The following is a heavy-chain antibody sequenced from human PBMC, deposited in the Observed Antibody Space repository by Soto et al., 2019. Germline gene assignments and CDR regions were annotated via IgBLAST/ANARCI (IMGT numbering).Heavy chain of an antibody. CDR3: ATESSSPTLTGYYYYYGMDV. Sequence: QVQLVQSGAEVKKPGASVKVSCKASGYTFTGYYMHWVRQAPGQGLEWMGWINPNSGGTNYAQKFQGWVTMTRDTSISTAYMELSRLRSDDTAEYYCATESSSPTLTGYYYYYGMDVWGQGTTVTVSS. V-gene: IGHV1-2*04. CDR2: INPNSGGT. D-gene: IGHD3-9*01. J-gene: IGHJ6*02. CDR1: GYTFTGYY.